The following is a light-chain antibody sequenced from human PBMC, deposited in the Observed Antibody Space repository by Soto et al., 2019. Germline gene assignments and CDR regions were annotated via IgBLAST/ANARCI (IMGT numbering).Light chain of an antibody. CDR2: EVS. CDR3: ISYTSKSSWV. CDR1: SSDVGGYNY. V-gene: IGLV2-14*01. Sequence: QSVLTQPASVSGSPGQSITISCTGTSSDVGGYNYVSWFQQHPGLVPKLIIYEVSNRPSGVSNRSSGSTSVNTASLTISGLLSEDEADYYCISYTSKSSWVFGGGNKLTVL. J-gene: IGLJ3*02.